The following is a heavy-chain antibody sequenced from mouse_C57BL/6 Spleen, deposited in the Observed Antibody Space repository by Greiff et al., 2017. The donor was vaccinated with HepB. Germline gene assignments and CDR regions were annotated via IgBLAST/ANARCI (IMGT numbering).Heavy chain of an antibody. J-gene: IGHJ4*01. D-gene: IGHD1-1*01. V-gene: IGHV1-5*01. Sequence: EVQLQQSGTVLARPGASVKMSCKTSGYTFTSYWMHWVKQRPGQGLEWIGAIYPGNSDTSYNQKFKGKAKLTAVTSASTAYMELSSLTNEDSAVYYCTRSYGSSHYAMDYWGQGTSVTVSS. CDR1: GYTFTSYW. CDR3: TRSYGSSHYAMDY. CDR2: IYPGNSDT.